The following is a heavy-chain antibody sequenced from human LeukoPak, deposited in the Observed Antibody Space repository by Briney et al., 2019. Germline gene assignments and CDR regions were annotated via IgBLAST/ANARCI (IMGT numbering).Heavy chain of an antibody. CDR3: AKGSRVSRPYYFDY. Sequence: GWALRLSCAASGFTFSSYAMSWVRQAPGKGLDGFSAITGGGDDTYYADSVEGRFTICRDNSKNTLYLQMNSLRAEDTAVYYCAKGSRVSRPYYFDYWGQGTLVTVSS. J-gene: IGHJ4*02. CDR2: ITGGGDDT. V-gene: IGHV3-23*01. CDR1: GFTFSSYA. D-gene: IGHD6-6*01.